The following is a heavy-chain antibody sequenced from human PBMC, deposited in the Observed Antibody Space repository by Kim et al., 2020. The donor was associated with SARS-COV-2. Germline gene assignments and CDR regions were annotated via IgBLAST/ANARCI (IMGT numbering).Heavy chain of an antibody. D-gene: IGHD3-10*01. CDR3: ARDGKVGGFIIHLPDYYYYGMDV. CDR1: GYTFTSYG. V-gene: IGHV1-18*01. Sequence: ASVKVSCKASGYTFTSYGISWVRQAPGQGLEGMGWISAYNGNTNYAQKLQGRVTMTTDTSTSTAYMELRSLRSDDAAVYYCARDGKVGGFIIHLPDYYYYGMDVWGQGTAVTVSS. CDR2: ISAYNGNT. J-gene: IGHJ6*02.